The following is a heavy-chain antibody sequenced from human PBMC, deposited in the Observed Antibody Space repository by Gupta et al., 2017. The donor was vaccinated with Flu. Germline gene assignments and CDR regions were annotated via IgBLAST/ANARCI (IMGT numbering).Heavy chain of an antibody. CDR2: IWYDGSNK. CDR1: GFTFSSYG. V-gene: IGHV3-33*01. Sequence: QVQLVESGGGVVQPGRSLRLSCAASGFTFSSYGMHWVRQAPGKGLEWVAVIWYDGSNKYYADSVKGRFTISRDNSKNTLYLQMNSLRAEDTAVYYCARGLGYCSGGSCQEKYYFDYWGQGTLVTVSS. D-gene: IGHD2-15*01. J-gene: IGHJ4*02. CDR3: ARGLGYCSGGSCQEKYYFDY.